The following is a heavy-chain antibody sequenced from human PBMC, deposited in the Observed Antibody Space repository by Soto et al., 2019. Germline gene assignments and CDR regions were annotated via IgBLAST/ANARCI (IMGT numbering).Heavy chain of an antibody. J-gene: IGHJ4*02. CDR1: SGSISSGNW. Sequence: QVQLQESGPGLVKPSGTLSLTCVVSSGSISSGNWWSWVRQPPGKGLEWIGEIYHGGNTNYNPSFESRVAMSVDRSKNQFSLNLSSLTAADTAVYYCARGGGSYYYFDYWGQGSLVTVSS. D-gene: IGHD3-10*01. CDR2: IYHGGNT. CDR3: ARGGGSYYYFDY. V-gene: IGHV4-4*02.